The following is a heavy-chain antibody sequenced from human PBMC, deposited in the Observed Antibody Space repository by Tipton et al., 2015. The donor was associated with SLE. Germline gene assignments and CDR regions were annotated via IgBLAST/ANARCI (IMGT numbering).Heavy chain of an antibody. D-gene: IGHD1-26*01. CDR3: ARVGYSGTSPYYYYYMDV. V-gene: IGHV4-59*01. Sequence: TLSLTCTVSDDSSSTYYWSRIRQPPGGGLEWIGYIYYSGSTNYNPSLKSRVTISVDTSKNQFSLNLSSVTAADTAIYYCARVGYSGTSPYYYYYMDVWGKGTTVTVSS. J-gene: IGHJ6*03. CDR2: IYYSGST. CDR1: DDSSSTYY.